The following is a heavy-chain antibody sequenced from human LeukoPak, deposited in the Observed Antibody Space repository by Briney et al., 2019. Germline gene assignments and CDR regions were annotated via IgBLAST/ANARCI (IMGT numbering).Heavy chain of an antibody. CDR2: VNESGGT. V-gene: IGHV4-34*01. Sequence: SETLSLTCAVYIDSFSNYHWNWIRQTPAKGMEWIGEVNESGGTNISPSLRSRVILSVDTPKNQFSLKLSSVTAADTAVYYCARGRKGQQLVWTNYYYMDVWGKGTTVTVSS. J-gene: IGHJ6*03. D-gene: IGHD6-13*01. CDR1: IDSFSNYH. CDR3: ARGRKGQQLVWTNYYYMDV.